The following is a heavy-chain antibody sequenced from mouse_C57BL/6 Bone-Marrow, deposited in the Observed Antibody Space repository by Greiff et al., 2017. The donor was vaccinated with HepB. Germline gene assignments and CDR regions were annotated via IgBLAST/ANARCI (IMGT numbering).Heavy chain of an antibody. CDR2: IYYSGTI. J-gene: IGHJ1*03. CDR1: GISITTGNYR. D-gene: IGHD2-5*01. CDR3: ARDHSNYGGVYWYFDG. V-gene: IGHV3-5*01. Sequence: EVQLQQSGPGLVKPSQTVFLTCTVTGISITTGNYRWSWIRQFPGNKLEWIGYIYYSGTITYNPSLTSRTTITIDTPKNQSFQEMNSLTAKDTATYNCARDHSNYGGVYWYFDGWGTGTTGTVSS.